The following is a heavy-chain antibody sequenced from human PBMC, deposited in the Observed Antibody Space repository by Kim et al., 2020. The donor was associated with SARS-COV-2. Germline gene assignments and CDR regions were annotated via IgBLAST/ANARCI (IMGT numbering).Heavy chain of an antibody. CDR1: GGSVSSGGYY. J-gene: IGHJ6*02. Sequence: SETLSLTCTVSGGSVSSGGYYWSWIRQHPGKGLVWIGYIFYSGSTYYNPSLKSRVTMSVDTSKNQFSLKLSSVTAADTAVYYCARVVTYYYAMDVWGQGTTVTVSS. V-gene: IGHV4-31*03. CDR2: IFYSGST. D-gene: IGHD2-21*02. CDR3: ARVVTYYYAMDV.